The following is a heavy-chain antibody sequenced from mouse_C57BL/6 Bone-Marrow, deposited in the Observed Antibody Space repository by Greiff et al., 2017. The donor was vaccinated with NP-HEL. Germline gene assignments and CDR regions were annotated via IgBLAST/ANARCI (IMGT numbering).Heavy chain of an antibody. CDR1: GYAFSSYW. V-gene: IGHV1-80*01. Sequence: QVHVKQSGAEPVKPGASVKISCKASGYAFSSYWMNWVKQRPGKGLEWIGQIYPGDGDTNYNGKFKGKATLTADKSSSTAYMQLSSLTSEDSAVYFCARCGQLSAWFAYWGQGTLVTVSA. D-gene: IGHD3-2*02. CDR2: IYPGDGDT. CDR3: ARCGQLSAWFAY. J-gene: IGHJ3*01.